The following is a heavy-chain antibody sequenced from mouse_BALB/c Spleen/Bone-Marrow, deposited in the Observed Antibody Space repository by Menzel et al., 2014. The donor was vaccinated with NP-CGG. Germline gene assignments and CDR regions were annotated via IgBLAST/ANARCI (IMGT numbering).Heavy chain of an antibody. Sequence: VQLQQSGAELVKPGASVKLSCKASGYTFTNYYMYWVKQRPGQGLEWTGEINPSNGGPNFNEKFKSKATLTVDKSSSTAYMQFSSLTSEDSAVYYCTRARPGGFAYWGQGTLVTVSA. CDR1: GYTFTNYY. CDR3: TRARPGGFAY. V-gene: IGHV1S81*02. J-gene: IGHJ3*01. CDR2: INPSNGGP. D-gene: IGHD4-1*01.